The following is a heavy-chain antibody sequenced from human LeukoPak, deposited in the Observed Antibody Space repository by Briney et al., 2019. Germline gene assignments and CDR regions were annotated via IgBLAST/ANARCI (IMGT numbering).Heavy chain of an antibody. J-gene: IGHJ4*02. D-gene: IGHD3-3*01. Sequence: GASVKVSCKASGYTFTSYGISWVRQAPGQGLEWMGWISAYNGNTNYAQKLQGRVTMTTDTSTSTAYMELRSLRSDDTAVYYCARGARYKLYYDFWSGYYYFDYWGQGTLVTVSS. CDR2: ISAYNGNT. CDR3: ARGARYKLYYDFWSGYYYFDY. V-gene: IGHV1-18*01. CDR1: GYTFTSYG.